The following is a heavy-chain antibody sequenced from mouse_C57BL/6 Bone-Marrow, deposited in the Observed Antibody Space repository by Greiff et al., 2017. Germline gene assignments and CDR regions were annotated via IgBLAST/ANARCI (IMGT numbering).Heavy chain of an antibody. J-gene: IGHJ3*01. CDR3: APLGGLAWFAY. CDR1: GYTFTSYG. Sequence: LQESGAELARPGASVKLSCKASGYTFTSYGISWVKQRTGQGLEWIGDIYPRSGNTYYNEKFKGKATLTADTSSSTAYMELRSLTSEDSAVYFCAPLGGLAWFAYWGQGTLVTVSA. CDR2: IYPRSGNT. V-gene: IGHV1-81*01. D-gene: IGHD6-1*01.